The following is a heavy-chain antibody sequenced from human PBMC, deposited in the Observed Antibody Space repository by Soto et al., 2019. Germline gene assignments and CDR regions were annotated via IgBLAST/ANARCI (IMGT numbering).Heavy chain of an antibody. CDR2: ISYDGSNK. J-gene: IGHJ5*02. D-gene: IGHD6-19*01. CDR1: GFTFSSYA. V-gene: IGHV3-30-3*01. Sequence: GSLRLSCAASGFTFSSYAMHWVRQAPGKGLEWVAVISYDGSNKYYADSVKGRFTISRDNSKNTLYLQMNSLRAEDTAVYYCARDEAVAGNWFDPWGQGTLVTVSS. CDR3: ARDEAVAGNWFDP.